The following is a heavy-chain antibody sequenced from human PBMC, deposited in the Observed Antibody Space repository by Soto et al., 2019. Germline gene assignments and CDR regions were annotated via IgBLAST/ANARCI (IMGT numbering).Heavy chain of an antibody. Sequence: LSETLSLTCTVSGGSISSYYWSWIRQPPWKGLEWIGYIYYSGSTNYNPSLKSRVTISVDTSKNQFSLKLSSVTAADTAVYYCARAYGDYVFDYWGQGTLVTVSS. CDR1: GGSISSYY. CDR3: ARAYGDYVFDY. D-gene: IGHD4-17*01. V-gene: IGHV4-59*01. J-gene: IGHJ4*02. CDR2: IYYSGST.